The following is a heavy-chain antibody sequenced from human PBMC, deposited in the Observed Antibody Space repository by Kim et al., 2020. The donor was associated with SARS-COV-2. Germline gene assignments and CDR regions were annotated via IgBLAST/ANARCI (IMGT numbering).Heavy chain of an antibody. Sequence: GGSLRLSCAASGFTFSSYGMHWVRQAPGKGLEWVAVISYDGSNKYYADSVKGRFTISRDNSKNTLYLQMNSLRAEDTAVYYCAPRGAPDIVADGNWFDPWGQGTLVTVSS. CDR3: APRGAPDIVADGNWFDP. D-gene: IGHD5-12*01. CDR2: ISYDGSNK. V-gene: IGHV3-30*03. J-gene: IGHJ5*02. CDR1: GFTFSSYG.